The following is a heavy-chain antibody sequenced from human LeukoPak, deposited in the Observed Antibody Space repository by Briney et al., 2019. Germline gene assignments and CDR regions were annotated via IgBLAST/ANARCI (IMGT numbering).Heavy chain of an antibody. CDR1: GYSFTSYW. J-gene: IGHJ5*02. CDR2: IYPGDSDT. CDR3: ARQVAVPASTNWFDP. D-gene: IGHD6-19*01. Sequence: GESLKISCKGSGYSFTSYWIGWVRQMPGKGLEWMGIIYPGDSDTRYSPSFQGQVTISADKSISTAYLQWSSLKASDTAMYYCARQVAVPASTNWFDPWGQGTLVTVSS. V-gene: IGHV5-51*01.